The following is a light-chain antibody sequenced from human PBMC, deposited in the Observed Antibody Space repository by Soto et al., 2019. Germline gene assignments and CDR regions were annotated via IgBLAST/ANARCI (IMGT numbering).Light chain of an antibody. V-gene: IGLV1-44*01. CDR3: AAWDDSLNGFWV. CDR2: DSN. J-gene: IGLJ3*02. Sequence: QSVLTQPPSASGTPGQRVTIFCSGSGSNIGSNSVNWYHHLPGTAPKLLIYDSNQRPPGVPDRFSGSKSGTSASLAISGLQSEDEADYYCAAWDDSLNGFWVFGGGTKLTVL. CDR1: GSNIGSNS.